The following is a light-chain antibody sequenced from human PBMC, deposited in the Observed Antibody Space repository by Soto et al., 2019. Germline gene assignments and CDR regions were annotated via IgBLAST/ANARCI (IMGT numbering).Light chain of an antibody. CDR2: GAS. J-gene: IGKJ4*01. CDR1: QSVGTY. CDR3: HQYGISP. V-gene: IGKV3-20*01. Sequence: ENLLTQSPGTLPLSPGETATLSCRASQSVGTYLAWYQHKPGQAPRLLIYGASSRATGIPDRFSGSGSGTEFTLTISRLEPEDFAVYYCHQYGISPFGGGTKVDIK.